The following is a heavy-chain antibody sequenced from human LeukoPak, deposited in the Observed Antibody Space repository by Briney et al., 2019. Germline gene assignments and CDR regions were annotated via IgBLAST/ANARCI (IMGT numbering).Heavy chain of an antibody. D-gene: IGHD3-22*01. J-gene: IGHJ4*02. CDR2: ISGSGGST. Sequence: GGSLRLSCAASGFTFSSYAMSWVRQAPGKGLEWVSAISGSGGSTYYADSVKGRFTISRDNSKNTLYLQMNRLRAEDTAVYYCAKTSYDSSGYYYFDYWGQGTLVTVSS. V-gene: IGHV3-23*01. CDR3: AKTSYDSSGYYYFDY. CDR1: GFTFSSYA.